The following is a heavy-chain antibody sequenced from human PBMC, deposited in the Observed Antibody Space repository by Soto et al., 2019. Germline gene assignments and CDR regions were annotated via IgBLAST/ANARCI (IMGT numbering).Heavy chain of an antibody. CDR1: GFTFSSYG. CDR3: ARGRGGSGSYFDY. J-gene: IGHJ4*02. CDR2: IWYDGSTK. V-gene: IGHV3-33*08. D-gene: IGHD1-26*01. Sequence: GGSLILSCAASGFTFSSYGMHWVRQAPGQGLEGVAVIWYDGSTKYYEDSVKGRFTISRDNSKNTLDLQMNSLRAEDKTVYYCARGRGGSGSYFDYWGQGTLVTVSS.